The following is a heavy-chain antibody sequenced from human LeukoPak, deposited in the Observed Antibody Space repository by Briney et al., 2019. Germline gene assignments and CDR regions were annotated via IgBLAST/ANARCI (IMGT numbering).Heavy chain of an antibody. CDR1: GGSISSYY. V-gene: IGHV4-4*07. J-gene: IGHJ5*02. CDR2: IYTSGST. Sequence: SETLSLTCTVSGGSISSYYWSWIRQPAVKGLEWIGRIYTSGSTNYNPSLKSRVTMSVDTSKNQFSLKLSSVTAADRAVYYCARAYDSSGYYYTGFDPWGQGTLVTVSS. D-gene: IGHD3-22*01. CDR3: ARAYDSSGYYYTGFDP.